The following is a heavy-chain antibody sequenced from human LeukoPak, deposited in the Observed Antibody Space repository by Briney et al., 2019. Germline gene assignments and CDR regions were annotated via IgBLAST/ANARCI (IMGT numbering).Heavy chain of an antibody. CDR2: INHRGST. Sequence: GSLRLSCAASGFTFSDYYMSWIRQPPGKGLEWIGEINHRGSTNYNPSLKRRVTISVDTSKNQFSLKLSSVTAADTAVYYCAKSLYGSGSYYNWFDPWGQGTLVTVSS. CDR1: GFTFSDYY. V-gene: IGHV4-34*08. J-gene: IGHJ5*02. D-gene: IGHD3-10*01. CDR3: AKSLYGSGSYYNWFDP.